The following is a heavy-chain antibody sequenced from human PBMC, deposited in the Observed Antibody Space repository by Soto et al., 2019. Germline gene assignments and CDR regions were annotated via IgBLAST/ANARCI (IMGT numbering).Heavy chain of an antibody. Sequence: QVQLQESGPGLVKPSQTLSLTCTVSGGSISSGGYYWSWIRQHPGKGLEWIGYIYYSGSTYYNPSLRSLVTIXXDXSXXQFHLKLSSVTAADTAVYYCARGGYSGGWENWFDPWGQGTLVTVSS. J-gene: IGHJ5*02. V-gene: IGHV4-31*01. CDR3: ARGGYSGGWENWFDP. CDR1: GGSISSGGYY. CDR2: IYYSGST. D-gene: IGHD6-19*01.